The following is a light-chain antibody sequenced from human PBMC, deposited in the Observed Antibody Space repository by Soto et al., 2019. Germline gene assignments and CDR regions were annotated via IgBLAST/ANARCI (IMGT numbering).Light chain of an antibody. V-gene: IGLV8-61*01. CDR3: VLYMGNGISI. J-gene: IGLJ2*01. Sequence: QTVVTQEPSFSVSPGGTVTLTCGLSSGSVPLSYYPSWYQQTPGQAPRTLIYSTNTRSSGVPDRFSGSILGNKAALTITGAQADDESDYYCVLYMGNGISIFGGRTKVTVL. CDR2: STN. CDR1: SGSVPLSYY.